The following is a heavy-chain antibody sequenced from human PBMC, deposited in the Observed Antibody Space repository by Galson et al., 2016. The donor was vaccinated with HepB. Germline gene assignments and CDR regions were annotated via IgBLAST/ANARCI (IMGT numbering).Heavy chain of an antibody. D-gene: IGHD3-10*01. CDR3: EKVELNSKQYYYYGMDV. CDR2: ISYDGSKK. V-gene: IGHV3-30*18. CDR1: GFTFISYG. Sequence: SLRLSCAASGFTFISYGMHWVRQAPGKGLQWVALISYDGSKKYYADSVKGRFTISRDNSHNTLYLQMNSVRAGDTAVYYCEKVELNSKQYYYYGMDVWGQVTTVTVAS. J-gene: IGHJ6*02.